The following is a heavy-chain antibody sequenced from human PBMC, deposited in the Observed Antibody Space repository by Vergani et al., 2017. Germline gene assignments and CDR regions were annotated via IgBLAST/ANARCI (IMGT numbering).Heavy chain of an antibody. Sequence: QVQLVQSGAEVKKPGSSLILSCKASGGSFKNYAFSWVQQAPGQGLEWLGGIIPTFGTANYAQKFQGRVTITADESTSTAYMELSSLRSEDTAVYYCARGGRKYCSSTSCHPRVVDAFDIWGQGTTVTVSS. D-gene: IGHD2-2*01. V-gene: IGHV1-69*01. J-gene: IGHJ3*02. CDR2: IIPTFGTA. CDR1: GGSFKNYA. CDR3: ARGGRKYCSSTSCHPRVVDAFDI.